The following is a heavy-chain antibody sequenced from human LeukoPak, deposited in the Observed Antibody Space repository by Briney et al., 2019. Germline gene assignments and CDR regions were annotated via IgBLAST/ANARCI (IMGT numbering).Heavy chain of an antibody. V-gene: IGHV1-18*01. D-gene: IGHD3-22*01. Sequence: ASVKVSCKASGYTFTSYGISWVRQAPGQGLEWMGWISAYNGNTNYAQKLQGRVTMTTDTSTSTAYMGLRSLRSDDTAVYYCARTKRDSSGYYLGDYWGQGTLVTVSS. CDR3: ARTKRDSSGYYLGDY. CDR1: GYTFTSYG. CDR2: ISAYNGNT. J-gene: IGHJ4*02.